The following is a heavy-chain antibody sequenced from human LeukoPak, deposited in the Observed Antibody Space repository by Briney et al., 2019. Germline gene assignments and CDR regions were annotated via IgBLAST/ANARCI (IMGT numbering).Heavy chain of an antibody. V-gene: IGHV3-23*01. Sequence: GGSLRFSCAASGFTFSSYWMSWVRQAPGKGLEWVSGISGSDGSTYYADSVKGRFTISRDNSKNTLYLQMNSLRAEDTAVYYCAKVSVPAAIHFPYDYWGQGTLVTVSS. J-gene: IGHJ4*02. CDR2: ISGSDGST. D-gene: IGHD2-2*01. CDR3: AKVSVPAAIHFPYDY. CDR1: GFTFSSYW.